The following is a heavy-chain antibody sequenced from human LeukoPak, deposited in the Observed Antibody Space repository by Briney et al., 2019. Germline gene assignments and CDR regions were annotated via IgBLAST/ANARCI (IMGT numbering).Heavy chain of an antibody. V-gene: IGHV1-18*04. CDR1: GYTFTSYG. J-gene: IGHJ6*03. Sequence: ASVKVSCKASGYTFTSYGISWVRQAPGQGLEWMGWISGYNGNTNYAQKLQGRVTMTTDTSTSTAYMDLRSLRSDDTAVYYCARSMVYATYYYYYMDVWGKGTTVTVSS. D-gene: IGHD2-8*01. CDR2: ISGYNGNT. CDR3: ARSMVYATYYYYYMDV.